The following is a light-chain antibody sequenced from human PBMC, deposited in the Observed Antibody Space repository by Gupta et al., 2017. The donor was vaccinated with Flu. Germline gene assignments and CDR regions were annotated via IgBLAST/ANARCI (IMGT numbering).Light chain of an antibody. Sequence: QSAPTPPRPVSGSPGQSVTISCSGTRSDLGTNDYVPRYLQPPGTAPKLTLYGAPKRPSGVPDGFSASKCGDTAALIISGVLPEDEADYYCCSYAGTYTWVFGGGTKLTVL. V-gene: IGLV2-11*01. CDR2: GAP. CDR1: RSDLGTNDY. J-gene: IGLJ3*02. CDR3: CSYAGTYTWV.